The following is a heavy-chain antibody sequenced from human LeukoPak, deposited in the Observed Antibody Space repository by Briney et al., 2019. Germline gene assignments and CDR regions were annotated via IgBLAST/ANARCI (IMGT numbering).Heavy chain of an antibody. Sequence: ASVKVSCKASGYTFTSYYMHWVRQAPGQGLEWMGIINPSGGSTSYAQKFQGRVTMTRDTSTCTVYMELSSLRSEDTAVYYCARDLESMSYYYDSSGLYYFDYWGQGTLVTVSS. CDR2: INPSGGST. V-gene: IGHV1-46*01. CDR3: ARDLESMSYYYDSSGLYYFDY. J-gene: IGHJ4*02. CDR1: GYTFTSYY. D-gene: IGHD3-22*01.